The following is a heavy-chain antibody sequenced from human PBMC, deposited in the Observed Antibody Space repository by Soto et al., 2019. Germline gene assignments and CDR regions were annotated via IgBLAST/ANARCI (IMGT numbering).Heavy chain of an antibody. D-gene: IGHD3-9*01. CDR3: ASPYNFFLPVYSFDP. CDR2: IIPIFGTA. Sequence: GASVKVSCKASGVTFSSYAISWVRQAPGQGLEWMGGIIPIFGTANYAQKFQGRVTITADESTSTAYMELSSLRSEDTAVYYCASPYNFFLPVYSFDPWGQRTRDPVPS. CDR1: GVTFSSYA. V-gene: IGHV1-69*13. J-gene: IGHJ5*02.